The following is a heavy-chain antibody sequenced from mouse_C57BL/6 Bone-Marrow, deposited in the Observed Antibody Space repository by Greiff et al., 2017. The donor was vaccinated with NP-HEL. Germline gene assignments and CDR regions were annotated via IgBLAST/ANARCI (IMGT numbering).Heavy chain of an antibody. CDR2: IDPSDSYT. Sequence: VQLQQPGAELVMPGASVKLSCKASGYTFTSYWMHWVKQRPGQGLEWIGEIDPSDSYTNYNQTFKGKSTLTVDKSSSTAYMQLSSLTSEDSAVYYCARWGYYYGSSPWGQGTLVTVSA. CDR3: ARWGYYYGSSP. CDR1: GYTFTSYW. V-gene: IGHV1-69*01. J-gene: IGHJ3*01. D-gene: IGHD1-1*01.